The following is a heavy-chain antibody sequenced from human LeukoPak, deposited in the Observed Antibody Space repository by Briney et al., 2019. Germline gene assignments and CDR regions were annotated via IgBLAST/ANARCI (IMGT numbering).Heavy chain of an antibody. J-gene: IGHJ5*02. V-gene: IGHV1-2*02. CDR2: INSDSGFT. D-gene: IGHD3-9*01. CDR1: GYTFTGYY. CDR3: ARNFDMKGFDP. Sequence: ASVKVSCKASGYTFTGYYMNWVRQAPGQGLEWMGWINSDSGFTKYAQKFQGRVTMTRDTSITTVYMDLTRLASDDTAVYYCARNFDMKGFDPWGQGTLVTVSS.